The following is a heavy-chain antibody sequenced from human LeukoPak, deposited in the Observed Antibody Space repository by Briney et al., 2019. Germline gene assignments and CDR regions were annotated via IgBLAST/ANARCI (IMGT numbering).Heavy chain of an antibody. D-gene: IGHD3-3*01. V-gene: IGHV4-59*02. J-gene: IGHJ3*02. CDR2: IYYTGSP. CDR1: GGSVSSYY. Sequence: SETLSLTCTVSGGSVSSYYCNWIRQPPGKGLEWIGYIYYTGSPNYNPSLKSRVTISVDTSKNQFSLKLASVTAADTAVYYCATRGNDFWSGDKTFDIWGQGTVVTVSS. CDR3: ATRGNDFWSGDKTFDI.